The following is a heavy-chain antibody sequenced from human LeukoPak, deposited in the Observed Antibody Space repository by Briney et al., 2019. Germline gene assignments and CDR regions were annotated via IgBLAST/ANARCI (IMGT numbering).Heavy chain of an antibody. CDR1: GGSISSSSYY. CDR2: IYYSGST. J-gene: IGHJ4*02. CDR3: ARRTAMVFDY. Sequence: KASETLSLTCTVSGGSISSSSYYWGWIRQPPGKGLEWIGSIYYSGSTYYNPSLKSRVTISVDTSKNQFSLKLSSVTAADTAVYYCARRTAMVFDYWGQGTLVTVSS. V-gene: IGHV4-39*01. D-gene: IGHD5-18*01.